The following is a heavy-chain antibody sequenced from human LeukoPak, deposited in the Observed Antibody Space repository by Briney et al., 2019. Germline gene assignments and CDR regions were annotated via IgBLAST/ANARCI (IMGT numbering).Heavy chain of an antibody. D-gene: IGHD6-13*01. Sequence: HGESLQISCQGSGYRFATYWIGWVRPMPGKGLEWMGIIYPGDSDTTYSPSFQGQVTISADKSISTAYLQWSSLKASDTAMYYCARRSSSYDYWGQGTLVTVSS. V-gene: IGHV5-51*01. CDR1: GYRFATYW. J-gene: IGHJ4*02. CDR3: ARRSSSYDY. CDR2: IYPGDSDT.